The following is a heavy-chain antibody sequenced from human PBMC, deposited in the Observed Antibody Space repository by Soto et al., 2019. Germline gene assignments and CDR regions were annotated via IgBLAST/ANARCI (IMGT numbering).Heavy chain of an antibody. CDR1: GGSISSSSYY. CDR2: IYYSGST. D-gene: IGHD1-26*01. Sequence: SETLSLTCTVSGGSISSSSYYWGWIRQPPGKGLEWIGSIYYSGSTYYNPSLKSRVTISVDTSKNQFSLKLSSVTAADTAVYYCARLSEGGARYYYYYGMDVWGQGTTVTVSS. V-gene: IGHV4-39*01. J-gene: IGHJ6*02. CDR3: ARLSEGGARYYYYYGMDV.